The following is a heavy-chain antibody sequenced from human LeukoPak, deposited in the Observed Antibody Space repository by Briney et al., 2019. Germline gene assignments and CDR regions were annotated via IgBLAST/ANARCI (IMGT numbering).Heavy chain of an antibody. J-gene: IGHJ3*02. D-gene: IGHD2-15*01. V-gene: IGHV3-33*01. CDR3: ARERGGDAFDI. CDR1: GFTFSDCH. CDR2: IWYDEDAK. Sequence: PGGSLRLSCAASGFTFSDCHIHWVRPAPGKGLDWVALIWYDEDAKFYADSVKGRFTISRDNSKDTLYLQMNSLGVEDTAVYYCARERGGDAFDIWGQGTMVTVSS.